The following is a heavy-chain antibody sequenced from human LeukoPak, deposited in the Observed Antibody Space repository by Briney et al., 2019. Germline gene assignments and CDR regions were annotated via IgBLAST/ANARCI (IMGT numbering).Heavy chain of an antibody. V-gene: IGHV1-46*01. CDR3: AREVTAMVTYWFDP. CDR1: GYTFTSYY. Sequence: ASVKVSCKASGYTFTSYYLHWVRQAPGQGLEWMGIINPSGGTTIYAQKFQGRVTMTRDTSTSTVYMELSSLRSEDTAVYYCAREVTAMVTYWFDPWGQGTLVTVSS. CDR2: INPSGGTT. J-gene: IGHJ5*02. D-gene: IGHD5-18*01.